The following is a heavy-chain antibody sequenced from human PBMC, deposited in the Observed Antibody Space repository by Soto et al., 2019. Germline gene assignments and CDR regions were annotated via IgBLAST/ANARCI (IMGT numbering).Heavy chain of an antibody. CDR3: ARQFYYYGSGTYYYYFDS. J-gene: IGHJ4*02. Sequence: SETLSLTCAVYGGSFSGYYRSWIRQPPGKGLEWIGHINYSGSTTYNPSLKSRVTISLDTSKNQFSLKLSSVTAADTAVYFCARQFYYYGSGTYYYYFDSWGQGTLVTVSS. V-gene: IGHV4-34*01. D-gene: IGHD3-10*01. CDR1: GGSFSGYY. CDR2: INYSGST.